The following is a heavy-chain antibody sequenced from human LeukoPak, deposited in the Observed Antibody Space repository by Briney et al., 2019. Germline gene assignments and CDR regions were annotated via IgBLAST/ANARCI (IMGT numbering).Heavy chain of an antibody. CDR3: AKGVAATSWFDP. CDR1: GFTFDDYA. D-gene: IGHD6-13*01. J-gene: IGHJ5*02. V-gene: IGHV3-9*01. Sequence: PGRSLRLSCAASGFTFDDYAMHWVRQAPGKGLEWVSGISWNSGSIGYADSVEGRFTISRDNAKNSLYLQMNSLRAEDTALYYCAKGVAATSWFDPWGQGTLVTVSS. CDR2: ISWNSGSI.